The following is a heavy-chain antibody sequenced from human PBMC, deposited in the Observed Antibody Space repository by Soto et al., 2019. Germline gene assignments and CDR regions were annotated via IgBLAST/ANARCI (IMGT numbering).Heavy chain of an antibody. J-gene: IGHJ4*02. D-gene: IGHD1-1*01. Sequence: SETLSLTCAVSGGSISSGGYSWSWIRQPPGKSLEWIGYIYHSGSTYYNPSLKSRVTILLDTSKNQFSLKLSSVTAADTAVYYCARDRSATGLGIDYWGQGNLVTV. CDR3: ARDRSATGLGIDY. CDR1: GGSISSGGYS. CDR2: IYHSGST. V-gene: IGHV4-30-2*01.